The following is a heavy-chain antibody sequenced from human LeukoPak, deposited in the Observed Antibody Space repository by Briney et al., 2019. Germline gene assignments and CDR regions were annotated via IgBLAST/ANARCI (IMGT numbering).Heavy chain of an antibody. CDR3: ATRKLGNDY. CDR2: IYYTET. D-gene: IGHD7-27*01. V-gene: IGHV4-59*01. Sequence: SETLSLTCSVSGSYINNYYWSWIRQSPGKGLEWIGYIYYTETSYNPSLKSRVTISADTSKNQFSLKLYSVTAADTAVYYCATRKLGNDYWGQGTLVTVSS. J-gene: IGHJ4*02. CDR1: GSYINNYY.